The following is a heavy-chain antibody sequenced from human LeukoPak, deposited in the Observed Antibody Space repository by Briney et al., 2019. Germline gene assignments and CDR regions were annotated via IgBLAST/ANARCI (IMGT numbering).Heavy chain of an antibody. CDR1: GFTFSSYS. J-gene: IGHJ6*02. D-gene: IGHD3-10*01. Sequence: GGSLRLSCAASGFTFSSYSMNWVRQAPGKGLEWVSSISSSSSYIYYADSVKGRFTISRDNAKNSLYLQMNSLRAEDTAVYYCAKDSLWFGGGNYYYYGMDVWGQGTTVTVSS. CDR2: ISSSSSYI. V-gene: IGHV3-21*01. CDR3: AKDSLWFGGGNYYYYGMDV.